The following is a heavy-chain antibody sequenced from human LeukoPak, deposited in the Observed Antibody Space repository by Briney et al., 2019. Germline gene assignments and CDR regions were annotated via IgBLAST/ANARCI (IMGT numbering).Heavy chain of an antibody. CDR3: ARDLSTKYSIDY. J-gene: IGHJ4*02. CDR2: ISYDGSTK. V-gene: IGHV3-30*04. D-gene: IGHD2-2*01. CDR1: GFTFTSYA. Sequence: GGSLRLSCAASGFTFTSYAIHWVRQAPGKGLEWVAFISYDGSTKYYAGSVKGRFTISRDNSKNTLSLQMNSLRAEDTAVYYCARDLSTKYSIDYWGQGALVTVSS.